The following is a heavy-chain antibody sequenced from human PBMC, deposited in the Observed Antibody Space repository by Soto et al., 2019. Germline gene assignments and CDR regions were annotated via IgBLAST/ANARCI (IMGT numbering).Heavy chain of an antibody. D-gene: IGHD2-2*01. CDR3: AKVAPPLGYCISTSCLAAFDI. J-gene: IGHJ3*02. CDR1: GFTFSSYA. CDR2: ISGSGGST. V-gene: IGHV3-23*01. Sequence: PGGSLRLSCAASGFTFSSYAMSWVRQAPGKGLEWVSAISGSGGSTYYADYVKGRFTISRDNSKNTLYLQMNSLRAEDTAVYYCAKVAPPLGYCISTSCLAAFDIWGQGTMVTVSS.